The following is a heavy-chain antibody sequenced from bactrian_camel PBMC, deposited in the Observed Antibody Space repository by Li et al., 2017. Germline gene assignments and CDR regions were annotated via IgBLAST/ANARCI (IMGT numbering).Heavy chain of an antibody. J-gene: IGHJ6*01. CDR1: ESTVSNY. Sequence: HVQLVESGGGSVQAGGSLKLSCAASESTVSNYIGWFRQAEGKERQGVATISSGGGRIYYADSVKGRFTISRDNAKNMLYLQMNSLKNEDTDMYYCAAAPACGNCDHNFAFWGRGTQVTVS. D-gene: IGHD2*01. CDR2: ISSGGGRI. V-gene: IGHV3S54*01. CDR3: AAAPACGNCDHNFAF.